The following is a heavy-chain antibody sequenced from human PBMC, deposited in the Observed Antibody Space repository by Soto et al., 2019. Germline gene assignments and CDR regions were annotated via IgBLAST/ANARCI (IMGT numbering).Heavy chain of an antibody. J-gene: IGHJ4*02. Sequence: PGGALRLSCAVSGFTFSNYSINWVRQAPGKGLEWVSAISGSGGSTYYADSVKGRFTISRDNSKNTLYLQMNSLRAEDTAVYYCAKVVSSGWYYFDYWGQGTLVTRLL. CDR1: GFTFSNYS. D-gene: IGHD6-19*01. CDR2: ISGSGGST. V-gene: IGHV3-23*01. CDR3: AKVVSSGWYYFDY.